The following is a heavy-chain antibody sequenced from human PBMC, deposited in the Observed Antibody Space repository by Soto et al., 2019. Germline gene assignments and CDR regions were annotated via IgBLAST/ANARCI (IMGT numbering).Heavy chain of an antibody. V-gene: IGHV1-69*13. J-gene: IGHJ6*02. CDR1: GGTFNNYP. Sequence: SVKVSCKASGGTFNNYPITWVRQAPGEGLEWMGGSIPIFGTANYAQKFQGRVTISVDESTSTAYMELSSLRSEDTAVYYCARGRGYSGDDHYYYFDMDVWGQGTTVTVS. CDR3: ARGRGYSGDDHYYYFDMDV. D-gene: IGHD5-12*01. CDR2: SIPIFGTA.